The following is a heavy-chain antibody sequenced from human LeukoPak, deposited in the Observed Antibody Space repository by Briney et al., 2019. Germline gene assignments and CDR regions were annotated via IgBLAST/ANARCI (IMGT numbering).Heavy chain of an antibody. D-gene: IGHD3-3*01. V-gene: IGHV1-69*13. CDR2: IIPIFGTA. Sequence: SVKVSCKASGYTFTSYGISWVRQAPGQGLEWMGGIIPIFGTANYAQKFQGRVTITADESTSTAYMELSSLRSEDTAVYYCAGDQRYYDFWSGSQGGAFDIWGQGTMVTVSS. CDR1: GYTFTSYG. J-gene: IGHJ3*02. CDR3: AGDQRYYDFWSGSQGGAFDI.